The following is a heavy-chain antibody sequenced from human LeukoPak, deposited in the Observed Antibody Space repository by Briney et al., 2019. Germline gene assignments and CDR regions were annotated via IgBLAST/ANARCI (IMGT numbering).Heavy chain of an antibody. CDR3: ASGVAVAGVGLDY. Sequence: SVKVSCEASGYTFTSYAISWVRQAPGQGLEWMGGIIPIFGTANYAQKFQGRVTITADESTSTAYMELSSLRSEDTAVYYCASGVAVAGVGLDYWGQGTLVTVSS. J-gene: IGHJ4*02. CDR1: GYTFTSYA. D-gene: IGHD6-19*01. CDR2: IIPIFGTA. V-gene: IGHV1-69*13.